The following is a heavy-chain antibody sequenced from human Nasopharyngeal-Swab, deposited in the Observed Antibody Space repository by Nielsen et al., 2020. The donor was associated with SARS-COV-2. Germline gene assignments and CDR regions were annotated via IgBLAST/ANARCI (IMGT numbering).Heavy chain of an antibody. CDR1: GYTFTSYA. Sequence: ASVKVSCKASGYTFTSYAMHWVRQAPGQRLEWMGWINAGNGKTKSSQKFQGRVTTTRDTSASTAYMELSSLRSEDTAVYYCARDGYNWGFDYWGQGTLVSVSS. CDR2: INAGNGKT. D-gene: IGHD5-24*01. CDR3: ARDGYNWGFDY. J-gene: IGHJ4*02. V-gene: IGHV1-3*01.